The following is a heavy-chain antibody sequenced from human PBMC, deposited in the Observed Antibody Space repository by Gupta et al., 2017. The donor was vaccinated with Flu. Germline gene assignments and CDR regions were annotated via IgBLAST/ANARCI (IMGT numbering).Heavy chain of an antibody. D-gene: IGHD2-2*01. CDR3: ARDLSDIVVVPAAMGYDY. Sequence: QVQLVASGGGVVQPGRSLRLSCAASGFTFSSYGMHRARRPPGKGLEWVAVIWYDGSNKYYADSVKGRFTISRDNSKNTLYLQMNSLRAEDTAVYYCARDLSDIVVVPAAMGYDYWGQGTLVTVSS. J-gene: IGHJ4*02. CDR1: GFTFSSYG. CDR2: IWYDGSNK. V-gene: IGHV3-33*01.